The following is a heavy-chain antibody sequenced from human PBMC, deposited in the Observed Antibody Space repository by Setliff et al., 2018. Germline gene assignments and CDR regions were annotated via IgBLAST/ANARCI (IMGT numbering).Heavy chain of an antibody. CDR1: GYTFSSYG. J-gene: IGHJ4*02. V-gene: IGHV1-18*01. CDR3: ARAGMASLHRKGVFEH. D-gene: IGHD3-10*01. Sequence: ASVKVSCKASGYTFSSYGITWVRQAPGQGLEWMGWISTYTGNTNYAQKLQGRVTMTTDTSTSTAYLELRSLTSDDTAVYYCARAGMASLHRKGVFEHWGQGTLVTVSS. CDR2: ISTYTGNT.